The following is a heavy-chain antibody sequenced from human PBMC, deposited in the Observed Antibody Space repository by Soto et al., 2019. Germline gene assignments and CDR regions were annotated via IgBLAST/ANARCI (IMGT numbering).Heavy chain of an antibody. J-gene: IGHJ6*02. D-gene: IGHD3-10*01. Sequence: EVRLVESGGGLVQPGRSLRLSCSAPGFTFDDYVMHWVRQGPGKGLEWVSGISWNSGSIDYADSVKGRFTISRDNAKNSLYLQMNSLRPEDTALYYCVRDFGYGMDVWGQGTTVTVS. CDR3: VRDFGYGMDV. CDR1: GFTFDDYV. CDR2: ISWNSGSI. V-gene: IGHV3-9*01.